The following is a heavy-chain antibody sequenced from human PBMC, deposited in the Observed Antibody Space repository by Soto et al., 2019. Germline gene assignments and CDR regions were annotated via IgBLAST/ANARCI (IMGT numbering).Heavy chain of an antibody. D-gene: IGHD5-12*01. CDR3: ARGSVYSGYDS. CDR1: GGSISSYY. J-gene: IGHJ5*02. CDR2: IYYSGST. Sequence: SETLSLTCTVSGGSISSYYWSWIRQPPGKGLEWIGYIYYSGSTNYNPSLKSRVTISVDTSKNQFSLKLSSVTAADTAVYYCARGSVYSGYDSWGQGTLVTVAS. V-gene: IGHV4-59*01.